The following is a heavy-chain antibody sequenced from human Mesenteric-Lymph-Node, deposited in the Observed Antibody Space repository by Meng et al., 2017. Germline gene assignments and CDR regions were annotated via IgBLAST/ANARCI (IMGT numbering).Heavy chain of an antibody. CDR1: GASISSYY. CDR2: VYNSENT. J-gene: IGHJ4*02. D-gene: IGHD6-19*01. V-gene: IGHV4-4*07. Sequence: SETLSLTCNVSGASISSYYWSWIRQPAGKGLEWIGRVYNSENTNYNPSLKSRITMSVDTSKSQFSLKLTSVTAADTAVYYCARERTITVAGTAGGRDFDYWGQGTLVTVSS. CDR3: ARERTITVAGTAGGRDFDY.